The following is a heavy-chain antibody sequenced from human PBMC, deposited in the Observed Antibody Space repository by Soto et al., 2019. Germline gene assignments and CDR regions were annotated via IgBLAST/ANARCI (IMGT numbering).Heavy chain of an antibody. Sequence: ASVKVSCKASGYTFTSYGISWVRQAPGQGLEWMGWISAYNGNTNYAQKLQGRVTMTTDTSTSTAYMELRSLRSDDTAVYYCAGEGSGGRVYYYYYYMDVWGKGTTVTVSS. CDR2: ISAYNGNT. J-gene: IGHJ6*03. V-gene: IGHV1-18*01. CDR1: GYTFTSYG. CDR3: AGEGSGGRVYYYYYYMDV. D-gene: IGHD2-15*01.